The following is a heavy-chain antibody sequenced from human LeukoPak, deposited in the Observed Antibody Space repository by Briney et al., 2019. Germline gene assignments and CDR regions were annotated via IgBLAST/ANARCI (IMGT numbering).Heavy chain of an antibody. D-gene: IGHD2-2*01. CDR2: INPNSGGT. CDR3: ARVVGEYCSSTNCYASHY. Sequence: GASVKVSCEASGYTFTGYYMHWVRHAPAQGLEWMGWINPNSGGTNYAQNFQGRVTMTRDTPISTAYMELSRLRSDDTAGYYCARVVGEYCSSTNCYASHYWGQGTLVTVSS. CDR1: GYTFTGYY. J-gene: IGHJ4*02. V-gene: IGHV1-2*02.